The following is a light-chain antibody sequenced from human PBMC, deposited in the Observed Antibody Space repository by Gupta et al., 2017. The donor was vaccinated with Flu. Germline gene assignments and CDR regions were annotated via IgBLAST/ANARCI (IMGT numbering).Light chain of an antibody. V-gene: IGLV3-10*01. CDR1: ALAKKF. J-gene: IGLJ1*01. CDR3: YSSDSDGSIYV. CDR2: EDT. Sequence: SYELTQPPSVSVSPGQTATITCSGDALAKKFAYWYQQKSGQAPLLVIHEDTRRASGIPERFSGSSSGTVVTLSITGAHVEEEADYYCYSSDSDGSIYVLGAGTKLTVL.